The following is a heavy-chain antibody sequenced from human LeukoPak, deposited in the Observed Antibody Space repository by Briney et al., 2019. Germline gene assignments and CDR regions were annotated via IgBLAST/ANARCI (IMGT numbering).Heavy chain of an antibody. CDR3: AREYDILDY. V-gene: IGHV3-48*03. Sequence: GSLRLSCAASGFTFSSYEMNWVRQAPGKGLEWVSYISSSGSTIYYADSVKGRFTISRDNAKNSLYLQMNSLRAEDTAVYYCAREYDILDYWGQGTLVTVSS. CDR1: GFTFSSYE. D-gene: IGHD3-9*01. J-gene: IGHJ4*02. CDR2: ISSSGSTI.